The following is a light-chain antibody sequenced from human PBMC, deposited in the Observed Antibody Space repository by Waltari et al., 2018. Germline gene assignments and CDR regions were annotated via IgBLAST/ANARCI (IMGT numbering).Light chain of an antibody. CDR3: QQYSSPPFT. V-gene: IGKV4-1*01. J-gene: IGKJ3*01. CDR2: WAS. Sequence: DIVMTQSPDWLAVSLGERAPINCKSSQSVLYNSNNKNYLTWYQQKPGQPPKLLIYWASTRESGVPDRFSGSGSGTDFTLTISSLQAEDVAVYYCQQYSSPPFTFGPGTKVDI. CDR1: QSVLYNSNNKNY.